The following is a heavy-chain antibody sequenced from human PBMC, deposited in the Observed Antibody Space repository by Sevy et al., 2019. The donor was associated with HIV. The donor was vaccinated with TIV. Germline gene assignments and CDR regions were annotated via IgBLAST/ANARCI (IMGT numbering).Heavy chain of an antibody. Sequence: SETLSLTCAVYGGSFSGFYWSWIRQPPGKGLEWIGEIIHTGNTNYNPSLKSRVTISVDTSKNQFSLNLTSVTAADTAVYYWARGQWEHLYWGQGTLVTVSS. CDR2: IIHTGNT. D-gene: IGHD1-26*01. CDR1: GGSFSGFY. CDR3: ARGQWEHLY. V-gene: IGHV4-34*01. J-gene: IGHJ4*02.